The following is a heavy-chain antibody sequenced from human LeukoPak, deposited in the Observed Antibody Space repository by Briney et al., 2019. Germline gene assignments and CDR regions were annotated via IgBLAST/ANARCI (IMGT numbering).Heavy chain of an antibody. J-gene: IGHJ5*02. Sequence: GGSLRLSCAASGFTFSSYAMSWVRQAPGKGLEWVSAISGSGGSTYYADSVKGRFTISRDNSKNTLYLQMKSLRAEDTAIYYCARGEWLLPIPWGQGTLVTVSS. CDR1: GFTFSSYA. CDR2: ISGSGGST. D-gene: IGHD3-3*01. CDR3: ARGEWLLPIP. V-gene: IGHV3-23*01.